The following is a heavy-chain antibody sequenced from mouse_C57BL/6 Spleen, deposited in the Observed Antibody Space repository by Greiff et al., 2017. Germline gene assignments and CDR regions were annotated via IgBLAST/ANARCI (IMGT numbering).Heavy chain of an antibody. J-gene: IGHJ4*01. V-gene: IGHV1-9*01. CDR1: GYTFTGYW. CDR3: ALRRDYAMDY. CDR2: ILPGSGST. Sequence: QVQLQQSGAELMKPGASVKLSCTATGYTFTGYWIEWVKQRPGHGLEWIGEILPGSGSTNYTEKFKGKATFTADTSSNTAYMQLSSLTTEDSAIYYCALRRDYAMDYWGQGTSVTVSS. D-gene: IGHD2-12*01.